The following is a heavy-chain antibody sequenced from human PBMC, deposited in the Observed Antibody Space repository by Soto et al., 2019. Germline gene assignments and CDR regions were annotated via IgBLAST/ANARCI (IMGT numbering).Heavy chain of an antibody. CDR2: ISYDGSNK. CDR3: ARAYEGVDTAMVFTAFHI. Sequence: GGSLRLSCAASGFTFSSYAMHWVRQAPGKGLEWVAVISYDGSNKYYADSVKGRFTISRDNSKNTLYLQMNSLRAEDTAVYYCARAYEGVDTAMVFTAFHIWGQGTMVT. V-gene: IGHV3-30-3*01. D-gene: IGHD5-18*01. CDR1: GFTFSSYA. J-gene: IGHJ3*02.